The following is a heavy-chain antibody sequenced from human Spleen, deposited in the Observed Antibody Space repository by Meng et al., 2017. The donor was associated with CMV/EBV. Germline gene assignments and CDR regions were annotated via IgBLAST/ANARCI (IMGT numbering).Heavy chain of an antibody. V-gene: IGHV3-23*01. J-gene: IGHJ4*02. CDR3: ARDAGIAWPFDY. D-gene: IGHD2-21*01. CDR2: ISGGGDNT. Sequence: CAASGVTFSNSGMSWGRQEPGKGVEWVATISGGGDNTHYADSVKGRFTISRDNSKDTLYLQMDSLRVEDTAVYYCARDAGIAWPFDYWGQGTLVTVSS. CDR1: GVTFSNSG.